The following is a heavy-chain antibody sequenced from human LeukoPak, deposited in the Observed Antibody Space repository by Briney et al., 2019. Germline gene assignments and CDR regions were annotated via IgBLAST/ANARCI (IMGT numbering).Heavy chain of an antibody. Sequence: SETLSLTCTVSGGSISSHYWSWIRQPPGKGLEWIGYIYYSGSTNYNPSLKSRVTISVDTSKNQFSLKLSSVTAADTAVYYCARQDDFWSGLHYYYYGMDVWGQGTTVTVSS. D-gene: IGHD3-3*01. CDR1: GGSISSHY. CDR2: IYYSGST. CDR3: ARQDDFWSGLHYYYYGMDV. J-gene: IGHJ6*02. V-gene: IGHV4-59*08.